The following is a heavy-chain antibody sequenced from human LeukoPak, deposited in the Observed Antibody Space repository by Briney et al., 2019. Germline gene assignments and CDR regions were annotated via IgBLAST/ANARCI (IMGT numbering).Heavy chain of an antibody. V-gene: IGHV1-8*03. CDR1: GYTFTSYD. CDR3: ARGREFNDAFDI. J-gene: IGHJ3*02. CDR2: MNPNSGNT. Sequence: GASVKVSCKASGYTFTSYDINWVRQATGQGLEWMGWMNPNSGNTGYAQKFQGRVTITRNTSISTAYMELSSLRSEDTAVYYCARGREFNDAFDIWGQGTMVTVSS.